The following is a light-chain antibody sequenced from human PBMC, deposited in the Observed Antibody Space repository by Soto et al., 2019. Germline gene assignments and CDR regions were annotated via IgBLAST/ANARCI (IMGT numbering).Light chain of an antibody. CDR2: GAS. CDR1: QSVSRTY. Sequence: EIVLTQSPGTLSLSPGERATLSCRASQSVSRTYLAWYQQKPDQAPRLLIYGASNRATGIPDRFSVSGSGTDFTITINRLEPGDFAVYFCQQYGSSPYTFGQGTKLEIK. J-gene: IGKJ2*01. V-gene: IGKV3-20*01. CDR3: QQYGSSPYT.